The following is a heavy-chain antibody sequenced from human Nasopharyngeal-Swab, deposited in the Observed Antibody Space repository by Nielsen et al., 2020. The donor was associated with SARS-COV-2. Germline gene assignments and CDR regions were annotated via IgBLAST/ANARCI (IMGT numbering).Heavy chain of an antibody. CDR1: GFTFRNYA. D-gene: IGHD6-19*01. Sequence: GESLKISCAASGFTFRNYAMAWIRQTPEKGLEWVSGTDATGGTAWYTHSVRGRFAISRDNSKNTLYLQMNSLRAEDTAVYYCARGREYSSGSYFDYWGQGTLVTVSS. J-gene: IGHJ4*02. CDR2: TDATGGTA. CDR3: ARGREYSSGSYFDY. V-gene: IGHV3-23*01.